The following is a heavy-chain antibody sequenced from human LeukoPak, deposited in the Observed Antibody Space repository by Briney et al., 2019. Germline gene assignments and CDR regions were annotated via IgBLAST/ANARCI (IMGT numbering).Heavy chain of an antibody. CDR2: IEPSDSYT. CDR1: GYNFAGYW. V-gene: IGHV5-10-1*01. D-gene: IGHD3-16*02. Sequence: GESLKISCKASGYNFAGYWISWVRQMPGKGLEWMGRIEPSDSYTNYSPSFEGHVTLSVDESISTAYLQWNSLKASDTGMYYCARLSGAYDYIWGSYRYTGDYWGQGTLVTVSS. J-gene: IGHJ4*02. CDR3: ARLSGAYDYIWGSYRYTGDY.